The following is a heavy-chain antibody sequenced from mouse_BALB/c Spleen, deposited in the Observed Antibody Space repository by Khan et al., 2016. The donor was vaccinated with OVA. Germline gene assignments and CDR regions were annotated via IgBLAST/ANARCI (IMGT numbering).Heavy chain of an antibody. V-gene: IGHV1S135*01. CDR2: IDPYNGST. Sequence: VQLQQPGPELVKPGASVKVSCKASGYAFTSYIMYWVKQSHGKSLEWIGYIDPYNGSTSYNQKFKGKATLTVDKSSTTAYMHLNSLTSEDSAVYYCARGGYGGFAYWGQGTLVTVSA. CDR3: ARGGYGGFAY. CDR1: GYAFTSYI. J-gene: IGHJ3*01. D-gene: IGHD2-2*01.